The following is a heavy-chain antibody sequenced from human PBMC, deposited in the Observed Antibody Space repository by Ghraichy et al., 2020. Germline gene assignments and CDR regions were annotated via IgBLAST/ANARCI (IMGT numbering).Heavy chain of an antibody. CDR1: GYTFTTYW. J-gene: IGHJ3*01. CDR3: ARHKNDYGIQGFGQNAFDL. V-gene: IGHV5-10-1*01. D-gene: IGHD4-17*01. Sequence: GESLNISCKGSGYTFTTYWISWVRQMPGKGLEWMGRIDPSDSYINDSPSFQGHVTVSADKSISTAYLQWSSLKASDTAIYYCARHKNDYGIQGFGQNAFDLWGQGTVVTVSS. CDR2: IDPSDSYI.